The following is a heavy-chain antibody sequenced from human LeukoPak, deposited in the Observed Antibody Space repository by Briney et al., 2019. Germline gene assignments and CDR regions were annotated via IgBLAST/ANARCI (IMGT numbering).Heavy chain of an antibody. D-gene: IGHD2-2*01. Sequence: GGSLRLSCAASGNYWMHWVRQAPGKGLVWVSHINSDGSWTSYAHSVKGRFTISKDNAKNTVYLQMNNLRAEGTAVYYCVSFYETYWGRGTLVTVSS. CDR1: GNYW. J-gene: IGHJ4*02. V-gene: IGHV3-74*01. CDR2: INSDGSWT. CDR3: VSFYETY.